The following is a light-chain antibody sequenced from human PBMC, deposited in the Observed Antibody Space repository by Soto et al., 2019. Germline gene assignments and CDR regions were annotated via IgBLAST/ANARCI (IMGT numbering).Light chain of an antibody. J-gene: IGLJ1*01. Sequence: QSALTQPRSVSGSPGQSVTISCTGTNSDVGGYNFVSWYQHYPGKVPKLIIYDVIKRSSGVPDRFSGSKSGNTASLTISGLQAEDEADYYCCSYADTFYVFGTGTKLTVL. CDR3: CSYADTFYV. V-gene: IGLV2-11*01. CDR1: NSDVGGYNF. CDR2: DVI.